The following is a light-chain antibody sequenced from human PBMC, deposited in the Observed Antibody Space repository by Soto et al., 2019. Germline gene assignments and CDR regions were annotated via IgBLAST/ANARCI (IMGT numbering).Light chain of an antibody. Sequence: QLVLTQPPSASGTPGQRVTISCSGSSSNIGSNYVYWYQQLPGTAPKLLIYKNNQRPSGVPDRFSGPKSGTSASLAISGLRSEDEADYYCAAWDDSLSGYVFGTGTKLTVL. CDR2: KNN. J-gene: IGLJ1*01. V-gene: IGLV1-47*01. CDR3: AAWDDSLSGYV. CDR1: SSNIGSNY.